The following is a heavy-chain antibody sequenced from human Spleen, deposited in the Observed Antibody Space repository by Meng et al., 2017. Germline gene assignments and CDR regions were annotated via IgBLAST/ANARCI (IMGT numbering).Heavy chain of an antibody. D-gene: IGHD5-24*01. Sequence: VQLVHAGADVKKPGASVKVSCRTSGYTFTDYYILWVRQAPGQGLEWMAKINPNSGGTKYAQKFQGRVTVTSDTSISTAYMELRSLRSDDTAVYFCARDRVGDGYTKIDYWGQGALVTVSS. CDR2: INPNSGGT. CDR1: GYTFTDYY. J-gene: IGHJ4*02. V-gene: IGHV1-2*02. CDR3: ARDRVGDGYTKIDY.